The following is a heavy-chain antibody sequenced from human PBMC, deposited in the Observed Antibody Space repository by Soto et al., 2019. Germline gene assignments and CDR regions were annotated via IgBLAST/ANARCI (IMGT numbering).Heavy chain of an antibody. D-gene: IGHD6-19*01. CDR2: IIPMFGSA. V-gene: IGHV1-69*01. CDR1: GGTFRTHG. Sequence: QVQLVQSGADVRKPGSSVKVSCKASGGTFRTHGISWVRQAPGQGLEWMGGIIPMFGSANYAQKFQGRVTITADESTSTADMELRSLRDADTAVYYCAGYSSGWYNFDDWGQGTLVTVSS. J-gene: IGHJ4*02. CDR3: AGYSSGWYNFDD.